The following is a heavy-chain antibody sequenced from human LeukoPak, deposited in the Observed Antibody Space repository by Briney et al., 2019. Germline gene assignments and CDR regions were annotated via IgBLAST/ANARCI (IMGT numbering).Heavy chain of an antibody. CDR1: GFTFSDYY. D-gene: IGHD6-19*01. J-gene: IGHJ4*02. V-gene: IGHV3-11*06. Sequence: GGSLRLSCAASGFTFSDYYMSWIRQAPGKGLEWVSYISSSSSYTSYADSVKGRFTISRDNAKNSLYLQMNSLRAEDTAVYYCARVRGYSSGCFDYWGQGTLVTVSS. CDR3: ARVRGYSSGCFDY. CDR2: ISSSSSYT.